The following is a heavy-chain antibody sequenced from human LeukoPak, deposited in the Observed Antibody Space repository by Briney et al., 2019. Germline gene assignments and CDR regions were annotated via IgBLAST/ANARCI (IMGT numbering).Heavy chain of an antibody. V-gene: IGHV3-33*06. J-gene: IGHJ4*02. Sequence: GGSLRLSCAASGFTFSSYGMHWVRQAPGKGLEWVAVIWYDGSNKYYADSVKGRFTISRDNSKNTLYLQMNSLRAEDTAVYYCAKGDSGTYPYYFDYWGQGTLVTVSS. CDR2: IWYDGSNK. CDR1: GFTFSSYG. D-gene: IGHD1-26*01. CDR3: AKGDSGTYPYYFDY.